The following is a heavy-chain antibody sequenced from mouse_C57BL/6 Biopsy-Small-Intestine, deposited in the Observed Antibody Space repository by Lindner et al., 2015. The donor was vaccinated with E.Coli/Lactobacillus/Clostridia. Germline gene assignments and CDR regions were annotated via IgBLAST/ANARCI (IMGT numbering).Heavy chain of an antibody. V-gene: IGHV1-19*01. Sequence: EVQLQESGPELVKPGASVKISCKASGYSFTGYYMNWVKQSHGKSLEWIGVINPYNGGTSYNQKFKGKATLTVDKSSSTAYMELNSLTSEDSAVYYCARGGIYDGYYWYFDVWGTGTTVTVSS. CDR2: INPYNGGT. J-gene: IGHJ1*03. D-gene: IGHD2-3*01. CDR1: GYSFTGYY. CDR3: ARGGIYDGYYWYFDV.